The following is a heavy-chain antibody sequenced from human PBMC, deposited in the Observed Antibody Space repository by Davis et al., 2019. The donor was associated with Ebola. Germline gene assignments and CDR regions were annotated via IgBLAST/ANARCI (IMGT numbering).Heavy chain of an antibody. CDR2: ISWNSGSI. CDR1: GFTVSSNY. CDR3: AKAATPHYYGSGSSLGF. V-gene: IGHV3-9*01. J-gene: IGHJ4*02. D-gene: IGHD3-10*01. Sequence: GGSLRLSCAASGFTVSSNYMSWVRQAPGKGLEWVSGISWNSGSIGYADSVKGRFTISRDNAKNSLYLQMNSLRAEDTALYYCAKAATPHYYGSGSSLGFWGQGTLVTVSS.